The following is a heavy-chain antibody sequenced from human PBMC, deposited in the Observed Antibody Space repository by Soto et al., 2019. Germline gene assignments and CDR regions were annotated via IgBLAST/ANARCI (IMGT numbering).Heavy chain of an antibody. J-gene: IGHJ4*02. Sequence: PSETLSLTCTVSGGSISSGGYYWSWIRQHPGKGLEWIGYIYYSGSTYYNPSLKSRVTISVDTSKNQFSLKLSSVTAADTAVYYCARDNSSGRYPYYFDYWRQGTLVTVSS. CDR3: ARDNSSGRYPYYFDY. CDR2: IYYSGST. CDR1: GGSISSGGYY. D-gene: IGHD6-19*01. V-gene: IGHV4-31*03.